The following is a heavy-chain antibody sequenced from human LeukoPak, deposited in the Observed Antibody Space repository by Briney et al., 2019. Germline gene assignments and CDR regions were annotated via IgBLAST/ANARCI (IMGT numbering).Heavy chain of an antibody. D-gene: IGHD2-21*02. CDR3: ARAKLDDCGGVCDQYFQH. V-gene: IGHV1-2*02. CDR1: GYTFTGYY. J-gene: IGHJ1*01. CDR2: INPNSGGT. Sequence: ASVKVSCKASGYTFTGYYMHWVRQAPGQGLEWMGWINPNSGGTNYAQKFQGRVTLTRDTSINTAYMELSSLRSDDTAVYYCARAKLDDCGGVCDQYFQHWGQGTLVTVSS.